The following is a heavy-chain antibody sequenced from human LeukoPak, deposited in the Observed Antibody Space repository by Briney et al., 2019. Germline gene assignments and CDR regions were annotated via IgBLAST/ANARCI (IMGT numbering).Heavy chain of an antibody. D-gene: IGHD4-17*01. CDR3: ARSPRSGDYRRDWYFDL. CDR2: INSDGSGV. CDR1: GFTFSSYW. J-gene: IGHJ2*01. V-gene: IGHV3-74*01. Sequence: PGGSLRLSCAASGFTFSSYWMHWVRQAPGKGLVWVSRINSDGSGVSYADSVKGRFTISRDNAKNTLYLQMNSLRAEDTAVYYCARSPRSGDYRRDWYFDLWGRGTLVTVSS.